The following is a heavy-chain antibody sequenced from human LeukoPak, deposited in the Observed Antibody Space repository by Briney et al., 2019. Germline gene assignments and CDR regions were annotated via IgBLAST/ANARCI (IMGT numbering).Heavy chain of an antibody. J-gene: IGHJ4*02. Sequence: GSLRLSCAASGFTFSTYSMNWVRQAPGKGLEWIGSIYYSGSTYYNPSLKGRVTISVDTSKNQFSLKLSSVTAADTAVYYCARDRRYYDSSGYSPRLDYWGQGTLVTVSS. CDR1: GFTFSTYS. CDR3: ARDRRYYDSSGYSPRLDY. V-gene: IGHV4-38-2*02. D-gene: IGHD3-22*01. CDR2: IYYSGST.